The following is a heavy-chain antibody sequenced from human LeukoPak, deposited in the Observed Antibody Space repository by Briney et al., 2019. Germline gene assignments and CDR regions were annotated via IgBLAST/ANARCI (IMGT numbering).Heavy chain of an antibody. CDR2: ISSSSSTI. CDR3: ARDKRHCSGGSCYSGIDY. D-gene: IGHD2-15*01. V-gene: IGHV3-48*01. Sequence: GGSLRLSCAASGFTFSSYSMNWVRQAPGKGLEWVSYISSSSSTIYYADSVKGRFTISRDNAKNSLYLQMNSLRAEDTAVYYCARDKRHCSGGSCYSGIDYWGQGTLVTVSS. J-gene: IGHJ4*02. CDR1: GFTFSSYS.